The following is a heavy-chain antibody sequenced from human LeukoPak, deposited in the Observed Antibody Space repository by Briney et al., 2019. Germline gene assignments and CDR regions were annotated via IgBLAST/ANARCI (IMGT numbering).Heavy chain of an antibody. CDR1: GFTFSSYA. CDR2: ISYDGRNK. Sequence: GGSLRLSCAASGFTFSSYAMHWVRQAPGKGLEWVAVISYDGRNKYYADSVKGRFTISRDNSKNTLYLQMNSLRAEDTAVYYCARDGHMTTVTNFDYWGQGTLVTVSS. V-gene: IGHV3-30*01. J-gene: IGHJ4*02. D-gene: IGHD4-17*01. CDR3: ARDGHMTTVTNFDY.